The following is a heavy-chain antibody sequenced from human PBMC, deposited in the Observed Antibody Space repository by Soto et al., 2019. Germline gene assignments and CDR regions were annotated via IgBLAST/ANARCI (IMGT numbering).Heavy chain of an antibody. CDR1: GGSISSGDYY. Sequence: SETLSLTCTVSGGSISSGDYYWSWIRQPPGKGLEWIGYIYYSGSTYYNPSLKSRVTISVDTSKNQFSLKLSSVTAADTAVYYCAKDPENFWSGYYTAHWFDPWGQGTLVTVSS. J-gene: IGHJ5*02. CDR2: IYYSGST. V-gene: IGHV4-30-4*01. CDR3: AKDPENFWSGYYTAHWFDP. D-gene: IGHD3-3*01.